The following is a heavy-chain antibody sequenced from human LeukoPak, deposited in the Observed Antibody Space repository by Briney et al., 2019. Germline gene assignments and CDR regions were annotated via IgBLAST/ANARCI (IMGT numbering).Heavy chain of an antibody. V-gene: IGHV3-30*03. D-gene: IGHD3-3*01. CDR3: TTDPYYDFWSGYYEFLGFLD. Sequence: GGSLRLSCAASGFTFSSYGMHWVRQAPGKGLEWVALISYDGSNEYYADSVKGRFTISRDNSKNTLYLQMNSLRAEDTAVYYCTTDPYYDFWSGYYEFLGFLDWGQGTLVTVSS. CDR2: ISYDGSNE. J-gene: IGHJ4*02. CDR1: GFTFSSYG.